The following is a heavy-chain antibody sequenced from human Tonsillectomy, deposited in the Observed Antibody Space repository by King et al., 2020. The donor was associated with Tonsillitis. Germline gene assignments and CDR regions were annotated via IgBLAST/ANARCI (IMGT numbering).Heavy chain of an antibody. CDR3: AREGANWFDP. J-gene: IGHJ5*02. V-gene: IGHV4-34*01. CDR1: GGSFSAYY. Sequence: VQLQQWGAGLLKPSETLSLSCTVYGGSFSAYYWSWIRRPPGKGLEWIGEINDIGSTNYNPSLKSRVTVSIDTSKNQLSLRLSSVTAADTAVYYCAREGANWFDPWGQGTLVTVSS. D-gene: IGHD1-26*01. CDR2: INDIGST.